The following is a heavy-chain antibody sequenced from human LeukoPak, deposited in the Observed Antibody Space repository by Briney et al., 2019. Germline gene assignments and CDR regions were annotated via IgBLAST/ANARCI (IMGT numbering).Heavy chain of an antibody. CDR2: IYYSGST. CDR1: GGSISSYY. V-gene: IGHV4-59*01. D-gene: IGHD6-13*01. Sequence: SETLSLTCTVSGGSISSYYWSWIRQPPGKGLEWIGYIYYSGSTNYNPSLKSRVTISVDTSKNQFSLKLSSVTAADTAVYYCARGHPIRYSSSWNEGTYFDYWGQGTLVTVSS. CDR3: ARGHPIRYSSSWNEGTYFDY. J-gene: IGHJ4*02.